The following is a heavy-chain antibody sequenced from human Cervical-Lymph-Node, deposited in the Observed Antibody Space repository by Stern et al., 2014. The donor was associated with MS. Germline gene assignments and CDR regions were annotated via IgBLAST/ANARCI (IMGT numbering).Heavy chain of an antibody. Sequence: EVQLVESGGGLVQPGRSLRLSCAASGFTFDDYAMHWVRQAPGQGLEWVSGISWNSGSIGYAGSVKGRFTISRDNAKNSLYLQMNSLRAEDTALYYCAKDRNRGYSYGYSYGMDVWGQGTTVTVSS. D-gene: IGHD5-18*01. CDR3: AKDRNRGYSYGYSYGMDV. J-gene: IGHJ6*02. V-gene: IGHV3-9*01. CDR2: ISWNSGSI. CDR1: GFTFDDYA.